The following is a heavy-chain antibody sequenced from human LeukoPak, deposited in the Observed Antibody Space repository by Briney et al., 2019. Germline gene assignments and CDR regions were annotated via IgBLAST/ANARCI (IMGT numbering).Heavy chain of an antibody. CDR3: AREYSGSYRSTPLDY. Sequence: GASVKVSCKASGYAFTGYYMHWVRQAPGQGLEWMGWINPNSGGTNYAQKFQGRVTMTRDTSISTAYMELSRLRSDDTAVYYCAREYSGSYRSTPLDYWGQGTLVTVSS. D-gene: IGHD1-26*01. CDR2: INPNSGGT. J-gene: IGHJ4*02. V-gene: IGHV1-2*02. CDR1: GYAFTGYY.